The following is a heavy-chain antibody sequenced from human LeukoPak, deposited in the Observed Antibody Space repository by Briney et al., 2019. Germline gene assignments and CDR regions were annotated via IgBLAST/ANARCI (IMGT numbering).Heavy chain of an antibody. CDR1: GFTFDSYA. J-gene: IGHJ4*02. V-gene: IGHV3-43*02. CDR3: ARDLGIPTSPFDY. CDR2: ISADGFRT. D-gene: IGHD3-16*01. Sequence: PGGSLRLSCSVSGFTFDSYAMHWVRNAPGTGREWVSLISADGFRTNYADALKGRFTISRDNSKNSLFLQMNRLRSEYTAFYFCARDLGIPTSPFDYWGLGTLVTVSS.